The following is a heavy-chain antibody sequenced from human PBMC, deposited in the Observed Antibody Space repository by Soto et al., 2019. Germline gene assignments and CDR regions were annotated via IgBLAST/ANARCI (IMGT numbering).Heavy chain of an antibody. CDR2: IAENGVNK. D-gene: IGHD2-8*01. Sequence: WGSLRLSXSASRFTFTSFAIHWVRQPPGKGLEWVAVIAENGVNKYSAESVRGRFVISRDNSKNTVELEMNSLRPEDTALYFCARRLTKTVSALGYWGQGTLVTVSS. V-gene: IGHV3-30*09. J-gene: IGHJ4*02. CDR1: RFTFTSFA. CDR3: ARRLTKTVSALGY.